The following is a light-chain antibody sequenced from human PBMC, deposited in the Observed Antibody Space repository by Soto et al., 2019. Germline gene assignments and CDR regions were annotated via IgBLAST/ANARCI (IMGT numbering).Light chain of an antibody. V-gene: IGKV3-15*01. CDR1: QNVGNN. J-gene: IGKJ4*01. CDR3: QQYGDWSLT. CDR2: ATS. Sequence: EIVLTQSPATLSVSPGERATLSCRASQNVGNNFAWYQQKPDQAPRLLIFATSTRATGVPARFSGSGSGTEFTLPISSLQSESFAVYYCQQYGDWSLTFGGLAKVEI.